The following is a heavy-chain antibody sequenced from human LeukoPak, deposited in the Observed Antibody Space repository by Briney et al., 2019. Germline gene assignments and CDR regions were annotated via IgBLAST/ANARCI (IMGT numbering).Heavy chain of an antibody. CDR1: GFNFNSYT. CDR2: ILASGSPT. V-gene: IGHV3-23*01. CDR3: AKDRVPDGVWSFDY. Sequence: GGSLRRSWAASGFNFNSYTMNWVGQPPGKGLQWVANILASGSPTYYADSVKGRFTISRDNSKNTLYLQMSSLRAEDTAVYYCAKDRVPDGVWSFDYWGQGSLVIVSS. J-gene: IGHJ4*02. D-gene: IGHD2-8*02.